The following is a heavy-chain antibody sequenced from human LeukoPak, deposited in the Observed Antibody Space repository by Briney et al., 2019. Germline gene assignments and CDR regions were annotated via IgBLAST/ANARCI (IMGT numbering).Heavy chain of an antibody. CDR1: GFTFSNYG. J-gene: IGHJ5*02. D-gene: IGHD7-27*01. V-gene: IGHV3-30*02. Sequence: GGSLRLSCAASGFTFSNYGMYWVRQAPGKGLEWVAFIRYDGSDKYYADSVKGRFTVSRDNAKNTLYLQMGSLRPEDTAVYYCAKGQLGIQSSKWFDPWGQGTLVTVSS. CDR2: IRYDGSDK. CDR3: AKGQLGIQSSKWFDP.